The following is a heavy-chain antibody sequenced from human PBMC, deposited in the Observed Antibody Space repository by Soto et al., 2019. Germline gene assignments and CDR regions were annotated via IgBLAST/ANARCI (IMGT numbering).Heavy chain of an antibody. Sequence: SETLSLTCTVSDGSVSNSTFYWGWIRQAPGKGLEWIGLIYYSGSTYYHRSLKSRASMFIDTSKNQFSLKLSSVTAADTAVYYCARGLKYYYDSSCYRPKDDAFDIWGQGTMVTVSS. V-gene: IGHV4-39*07. CDR1: DGSVSNSTFY. D-gene: IGHD3-22*01. J-gene: IGHJ3*02. CDR2: IYYSGST. CDR3: ARGLKYYYDSSCYRPKDDAFDI.